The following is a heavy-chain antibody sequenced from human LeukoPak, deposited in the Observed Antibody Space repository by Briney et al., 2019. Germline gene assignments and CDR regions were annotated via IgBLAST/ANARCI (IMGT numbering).Heavy chain of an antibody. CDR2: IYYSGST. J-gene: IGHJ4*02. CDR1: GGAISSYH. CDR3: ARISGSYWNYFDY. Sequence: PSETLSLTCAVSGGAISSYHWSWFRQPAGKGLEWIGYIYYSGSTNYNPSLKSRVTISVDTSKNQFSLKLSSVTAADTAVYYCARISGSYWNYFDYWGQGTLVTVSS. V-gene: IGHV4-59*01. D-gene: IGHD1-26*01.